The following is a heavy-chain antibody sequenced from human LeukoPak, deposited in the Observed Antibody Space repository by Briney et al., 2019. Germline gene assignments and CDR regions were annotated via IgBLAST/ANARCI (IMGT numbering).Heavy chain of an antibody. CDR3: ANGLEYVNNSVFDY. CDR2: INGNSRNT. J-gene: IGHJ4*02. D-gene: IGHD2-8*01. V-gene: IGHV3-23*01. Sequence: PGWSLRLTLVASGLTFSSYARSWVRQAPGKGLDWVSVINGNSRNTYHADSVKGRFTISSDNSKNTPFLQLNNRRADDTAIYHCANGLEYVNNSVFDYWGQGALVIVSS. CDR1: GLTFSSYA.